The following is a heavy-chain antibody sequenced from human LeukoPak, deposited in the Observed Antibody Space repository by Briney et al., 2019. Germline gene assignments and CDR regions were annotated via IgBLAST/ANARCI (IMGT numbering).Heavy chain of an antibody. CDR2: ISGSGGST. Sequence: GGSLRLSFAASGFTFGSYAMSWVRQAPGKGLEWVSAISGSGGSTYYADSVKGRFTISRDNSKNTLYLQMNSLRAEDTAVYYCAKPFAPFGSKYYYYGMDVWGQGTTVTVSS. CDR3: AKPFAPFGSKYYYYGMDV. J-gene: IGHJ6*02. CDR1: GFTFGSYA. D-gene: IGHD3-10*01. V-gene: IGHV3-23*01.